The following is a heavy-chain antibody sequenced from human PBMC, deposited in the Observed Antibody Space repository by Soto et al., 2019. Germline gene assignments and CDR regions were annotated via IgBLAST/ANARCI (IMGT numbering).Heavy chain of an antibody. Sequence: EVQLLESGGGLVQPGGSLRLSCAASGFTFSSYAMSWVRQAPGKGLEWVSAISGSGGSTYYADSVKGRFIISRDNSKNTLYLQMNSLRAEDTAVYYCAKDRRPAQPGYDYVWGSYPVDYWGQGTLVTVSS. J-gene: IGHJ4*02. CDR1: GFTFSSYA. CDR2: ISGSGGST. CDR3: AKDRRPAQPGYDYVWGSYPVDY. V-gene: IGHV3-23*01. D-gene: IGHD3-16*02.